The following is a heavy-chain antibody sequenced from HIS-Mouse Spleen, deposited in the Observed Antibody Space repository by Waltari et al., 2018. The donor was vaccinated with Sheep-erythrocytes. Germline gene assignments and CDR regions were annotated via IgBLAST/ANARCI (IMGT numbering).Heavy chain of an antibody. CDR2: ISSSSSYI. V-gene: IGHV3-21*01. CDR3: ARVASGATFDY. D-gene: IGHD1-26*01. J-gene: IGHJ4*02. CDR1: GFTFSSYS. Sequence: LVKPGGSLRLSCAASGFTFSSYSMNWVRQAPGKGLEWVSSISSSSSYIYYADSVKGRLTISRDNAKNSLYLQMNSLRAEDTAVYYCARVASGATFDYWGQGTLVTVSS.